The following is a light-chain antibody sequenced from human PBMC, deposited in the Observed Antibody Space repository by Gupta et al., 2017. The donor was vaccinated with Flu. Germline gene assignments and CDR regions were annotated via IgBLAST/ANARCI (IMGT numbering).Light chain of an antibody. CDR1: QSVSSW. CDR2: KAS. V-gene: IGKV1-5*03. Sequence: STLSASVGDRVTITCRASQSVSSWLAWYQQKPGTVPNLLIYKASILQSGVPSRFSGSGSGTEFTLTISSLQPDDFATYYCQQYNSYSRYTFGQGTKLEIK. J-gene: IGKJ2*01. CDR3: QQYNSYSRYT.